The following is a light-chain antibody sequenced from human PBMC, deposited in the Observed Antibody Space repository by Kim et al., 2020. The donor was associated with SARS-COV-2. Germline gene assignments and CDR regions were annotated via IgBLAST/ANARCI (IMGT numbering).Light chain of an antibody. CDR3: QQYHSYSRT. CDR1: ESIGDW. Sequence: ATVGDIVTITCRASESIGDWLAWYQHKPGKAPKVLISEASNLESGVPSRFSGSRSGTEFTLSISSLRPEDFATYYCQQYHSYSRTFGQGTKVDIK. V-gene: IGKV1-5*03. J-gene: IGKJ1*01. CDR2: EAS.